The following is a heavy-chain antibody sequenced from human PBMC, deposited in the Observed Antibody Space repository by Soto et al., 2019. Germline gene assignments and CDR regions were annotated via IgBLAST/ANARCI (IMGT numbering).Heavy chain of an antibody. CDR1: GFTFSSYA. J-gene: IGHJ4*02. D-gene: IGHD2-2*01. CDR2: ISYDGSNK. CDR3: ARDPGGAVPFDY. Sequence: ESGGGVVQPGRSLRLSCAASGFTFSSYAMHWVRQAPGKGLEWVAVISYDGSNKYYADSVKGRFTISRDNSKNTLYLQMNSLRAEDTAVYYCARDPGGAVPFDYWGQGTLVTVSS. V-gene: IGHV3-30-3*01.